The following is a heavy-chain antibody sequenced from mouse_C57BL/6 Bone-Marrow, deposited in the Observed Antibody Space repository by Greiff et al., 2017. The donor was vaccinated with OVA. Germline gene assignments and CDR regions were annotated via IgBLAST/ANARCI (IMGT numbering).Heavy chain of an antibody. D-gene: IGHD2-5*01. CDR1: GFSLTSYG. CDR3: ASQAYYSNFAMDY. V-gene: IGHV2-6*01. J-gene: IGHJ4*01. CDR2: IWGVGST. Sequence: VKLMESGPGLVAPSQSLSITCTVSGFSLTSYGVDWVRQSPGKGLEWLGVIWGVGSTNYNSALKSRLSISKDNSKSQVFLKMNSLQTDDTAMYYCASQAYYSNFAMDYWGQGTSVTVSS.